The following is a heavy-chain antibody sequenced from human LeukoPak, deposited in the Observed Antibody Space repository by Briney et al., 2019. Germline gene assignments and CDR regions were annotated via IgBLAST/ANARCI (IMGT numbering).Heavy chain of an antibody. CDR1: GFTFSNAW. CDR2: IKSKTDGGTT. V-gene: IGHV3-15*01. CDR3: TTGPAVGYYDSSGYTGGDY. Sequence: GGSLRLSCAASGFTFSNAWMSWVRQAPGKGLEWVGRIKSKTDGGTTDYAAPVKGRFTISRDDSKNTLYLQMNSLKTEDTAVYYCTTGPAVGYYDSSGYTGGDYWGQGTLVTVSS. J-gene: IGHJ4*02. D-gene: IGHD3-22*01.